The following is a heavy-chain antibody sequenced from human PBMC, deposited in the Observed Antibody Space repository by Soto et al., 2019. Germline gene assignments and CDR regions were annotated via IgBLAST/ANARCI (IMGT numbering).Heavy chain of an antibody. V-gene: IGHV4-31*03. J-gene: IGHJ6*02. CDR1: GGSISSDYYY. CDR3: ARGWEYYGMDV. D-gene: IGHD1-26*01. Sequence: PSLTCTVSGGSISSDYYYWNWIRQRPGKGLEWIGNIYYRGNTNYNPSLKSRIIMSMDMSENQFSLKLTSVTAADTAVYYCARGWEYYGMDVWGQGTTVTVSS. CDR2: IYYRGNT.